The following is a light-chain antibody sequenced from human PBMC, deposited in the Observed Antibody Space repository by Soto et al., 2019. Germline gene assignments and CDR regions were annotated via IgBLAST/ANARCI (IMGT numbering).Light chain of an antibody. CDR2: GAS. V-gene: IGKV3-20*01. CDR3: QQYGRSPPFT. J-gene: IGKJ2*01. CDR1: QSVSSTY. Sequence: EIVLTQSPGTLSLSPGERATLSCRASQSVSSTYIAWYQQNPGRAPRLLIYGASSRATGIPDRFSGSGSGTDFTLTINRLEPEDFAVYFCQQYGRSPPFTFGQGTKVDIK.